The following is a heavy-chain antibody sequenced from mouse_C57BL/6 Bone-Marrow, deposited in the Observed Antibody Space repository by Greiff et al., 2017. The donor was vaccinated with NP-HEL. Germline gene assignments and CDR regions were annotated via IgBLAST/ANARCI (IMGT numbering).Heavy chain of an antibody. CDR2: IYPRDGST. D-gene: IGHD2-5*01. J-gene: IGHJ1*03. Sequence: QVQLQQSDAELVKPGASVKISCKVSGYTFTDHTIHWMKQMPEQGLEWIGYIYPRDGSTKYNEKFKGKATLTADKSSSTAYMQHNSLTSEDSAVYFCARPSSYYSNRYWYFDVWGTGTTVTVSS. CDR1: GYTFTDHT. CDR3: ARPSSYYSNRYWYFDV. V-gene: IGHV1-78*01.